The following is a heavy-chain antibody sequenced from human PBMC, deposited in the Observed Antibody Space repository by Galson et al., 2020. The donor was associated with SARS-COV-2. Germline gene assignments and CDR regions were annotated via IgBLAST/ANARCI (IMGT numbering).Heavy chain of an antibody. CDR1: GFTFSSYG. D-gene: IGHD6-6*01. J-gene: IGHJ6*03. Sequence: GGYLRLSCAASGFTFSSYGMHWVRQAPGKGLEWVAVIWYDGSNKYYADSVKGRFTISRDNSKNTLYLQMNSLRAEDTAVYYCAKDREIRGIEYSSVMDVWGKGTTVTVSS. V-gene: IGHV3-33*06. CDR2: IWYDGSNK. CDR3: AKDREIRGIEYSSVMDV.